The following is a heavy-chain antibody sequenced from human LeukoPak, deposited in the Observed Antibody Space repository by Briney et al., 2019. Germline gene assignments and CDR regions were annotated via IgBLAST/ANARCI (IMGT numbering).Heavy chain of an antibody. V-gene: IGHV1-18*01. CDR2: INPNNGGT. D-gene: IGHD3-9*01. CDR3: ARFFDILTGYYELDY. J-gene: IGHJ4*02. Sequence: ASVKVSCKASGYTFTSYDINWVRQATGQGLEWMGWINPNNGGTTYAQKFQGRVTMTTDTSTSTAYMELRSLRSDDTAVYYCARFFDILTGYYELDYWGQGTLVTVSS. CDR1: GYTFTSYD.